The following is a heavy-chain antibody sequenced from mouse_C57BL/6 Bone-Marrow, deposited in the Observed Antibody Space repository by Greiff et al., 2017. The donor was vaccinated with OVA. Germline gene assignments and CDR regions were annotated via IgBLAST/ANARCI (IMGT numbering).Heavy chain of an antibody. V-gene: IGHV3-8*01. CDR3: ARRDSNQSPYWYFDV. CDR2: ISYSGST. D-gene: IGHD2-5*01. J-gene: IGHJ1*03. CDR1: GYSITSDY. Sequence: EVMLVESGPGLAKPSQTLSLTCSVTGYSITSDYWNWIRKFPGNKLEYMGYISYSGSTYYNPSLKSRISITRDTSKNQYYLQLNSVTTEDTATYYCARRDSNQSPYWYFDVWGTGTTVTVSS.